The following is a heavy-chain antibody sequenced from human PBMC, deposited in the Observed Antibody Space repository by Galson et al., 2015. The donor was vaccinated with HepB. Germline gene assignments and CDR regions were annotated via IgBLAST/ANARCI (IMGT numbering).Heavy chain of an antibody. CDR3: ARDPRTYYYGSGSAL. J-gene: IGHJ1*01. CDR2: IYTGGTT. D-gene: IGHD3-10*01. CDR1: GGSISTGSYY. V-gene: IGHV4-61*02. Sequence: TLSLTCTVSGGSISTGSYYWSWIRQPAGGGLEWIGRIYTGGTTNYNSSLESRLNIEVDTSKNEFSLSRSSVTAADTAIYYCARDPRTYYYGSGSALWGQGIRVIVS.